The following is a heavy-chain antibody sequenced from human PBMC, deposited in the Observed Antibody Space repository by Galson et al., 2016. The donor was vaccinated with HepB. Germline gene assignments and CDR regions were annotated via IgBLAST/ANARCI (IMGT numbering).Heavy chain of an antibody. CDR3: AREFCGGTALCSGGYFFDL. D-gene: IGHD2-21*01. CDR1: GASFSGHY. Sequence: SETLSLTCAVYGASFSGHYWTWIRQPPGKGLEWIGEIHQSGRTNCNPSLKSRVFISIDTSRTQFSLNLTSVTAADTAVYYCAREFCGGTALCSGGYFFDLWGHGTLVTVSS. CDR2: IHQSGRT. V-gene: IGHV4-34*01. J-gene: IGHJ2*01.